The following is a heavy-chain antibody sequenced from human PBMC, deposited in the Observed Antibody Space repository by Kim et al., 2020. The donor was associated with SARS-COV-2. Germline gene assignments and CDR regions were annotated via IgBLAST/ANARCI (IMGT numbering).Heavy chain of an antibody. CDR3: AREEGWELLHKGGYGMDV. CDR2: IIPIFGTA. V-gene: IGHV1-69*13. CDR1: GGTFSSYA. D-gene: IGHD1-26*01. Sequence: SVKVSCKASGGTFSSYAISWVRQAPGQGLEWMGGIIPIFGTANYAQKFQGRVTITADESTSTAYMELSSLRSEDTAVYYCAREEGWELLHKGGYGMDVWGQGTTVTVSS. J-gene: IGHJ6*02.